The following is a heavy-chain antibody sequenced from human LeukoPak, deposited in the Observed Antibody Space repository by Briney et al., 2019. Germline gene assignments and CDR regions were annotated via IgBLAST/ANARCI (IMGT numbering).Heavy chain of an antibody. D-gene: IGHD3-3*02. J-gene: IGHJ3*02. CDR3: ARGIHDAFDI. Sequence: SETLSLTCTVSGGSISSYYWSWIQQPPGKGLEWIGYIYYSGSTNYNPSLKSRVTISVDTSKNQFSLKLSSVTAADTAVYYCARGIHDAFDIWGQGTMVTVSS. CDR1: GGSISSYY. CDR2: IYYSGST. V-gene: IGHV4-59*01.